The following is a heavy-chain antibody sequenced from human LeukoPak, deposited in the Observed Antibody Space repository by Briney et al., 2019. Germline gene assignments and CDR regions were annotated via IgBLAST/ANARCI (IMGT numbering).Heavy chain of an antibody. CDR1: GFSFSNSD. CDR3: AKAGSSSWYYFDY. J-gene: IGHJ4*02. CDR2: IGAGADT. D-gene: IGHD6-13*01. Sequence: GGSLRLSCATSGFSFSNSDMHWVRQATGKGLEWVSAIGAGADTYYPDSVKGRFTISRENAKNSLYLQMNSLRTEDTALYYCAKAGSSSWYYFDYWGQGTLVTVSS. V-gene: IGHV3-13*01.